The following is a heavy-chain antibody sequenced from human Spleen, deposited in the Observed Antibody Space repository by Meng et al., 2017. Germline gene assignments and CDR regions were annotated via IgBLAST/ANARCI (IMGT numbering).Heavy chain of an antibody. CDR2: ISGSGGST. D-gene: IGHD3-22*01. V-gene: IGHV3-23*01. CDR3: ATHYDSSGYAYLDY. Sequence: GESLKISCAASGFTFSSYAMSWVRQAPGKGLEWVSAISGSGGSTYYADSVKGRFTISRDNYKNTLYLQMNSLRAEDRAVYYCATHYDSSGYAYLDYWGQGTMVTVSS. CDR1: GFTFSSYA. J-gene: IGHJ4*02.